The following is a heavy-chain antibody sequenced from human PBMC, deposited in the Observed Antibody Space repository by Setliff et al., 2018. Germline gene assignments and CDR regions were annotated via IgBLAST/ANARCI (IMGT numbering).Heavy chain of an antibody. Sequence: PSETLSLTCTVSGGSISGYYWGWIRQPPGKGLEWIGNIYTSGNTNYNPSLKSRVSISVDTSKNQFSLKLRSVTAADTAVYYCARAAKYDSSGYYGFWFDPWGQGTLVTVSS. D-gene: IGHD3-22*01. CDR2: IYTSGNT. CDR3: ARAAKYDSSGYYGFWFDP. J-gene: IGHJ5*02. V-gene: IGHV4-4*08. CDR1: GGSISGYY.